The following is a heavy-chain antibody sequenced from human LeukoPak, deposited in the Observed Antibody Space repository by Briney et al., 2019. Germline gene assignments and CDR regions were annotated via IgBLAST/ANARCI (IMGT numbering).Heavy chain of an antibody. CDR1: GFTVSSNY. V-gene: IGHV3-53*05. CDR2: IYSGGST. CDR3: AKDPDSSSWYYYYYGMDV. Sequence: GGSLRLSCAASGFTVSSNYMSWVRQAPGKGLEWVSVIYSGGSTYYADSVKGRFTISRDNSKNTLYLQMNSLRAEDTAVYYCAKDPDSSSWYYYYYGMDVWGQGTTVTVSS. J-gene: IGHJ6*02. D-gene: IGHD6-13*01.